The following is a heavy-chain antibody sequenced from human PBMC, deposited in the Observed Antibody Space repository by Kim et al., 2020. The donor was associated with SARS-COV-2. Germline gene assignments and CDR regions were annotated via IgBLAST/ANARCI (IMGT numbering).Heavy chain of an antibody. V-gene: IGHV1-2*02. CDR2: VNPKTGGT. J-gene: IGHJ4*02. CDR1: GYTFSDNY. CDR3: ARGTVDNGRQLTAKFEFDH. D-gene: IGHD5-12*01. Sequence: ASVKVSCSASGYTFSDNYIHWVRQAPGQGLEWMGWVNPKTGGTNYARRFQGRVTMTRDTSISTGYMEISGLRYDDTAVYYCARGTVDNGRQLTAKFEFDHWGQGTLVTFSS.